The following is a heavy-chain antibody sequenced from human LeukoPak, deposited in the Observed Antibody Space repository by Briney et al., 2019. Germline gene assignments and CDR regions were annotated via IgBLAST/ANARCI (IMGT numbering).Heavy chain of an antibody. V-gene: IGHV4-34*01. J-gene: IGHJ6*02. Sequence: SETLSLTCAVYGGSFSGYYWSWIRQPPGKGLDWIGEINHSGSTNYNPSLKSRVTISVDTSKNQFSLKLSSVTAADTAVYYCARAVTIFGVVIHYYYGMDVWGQGTTVTVSS. CDR3: ARAVTIFGVVIHYYYGMDV. CDR2: INHSGST. CDR1: GGSFSGYY. D-gene: IGHD3-3*01.